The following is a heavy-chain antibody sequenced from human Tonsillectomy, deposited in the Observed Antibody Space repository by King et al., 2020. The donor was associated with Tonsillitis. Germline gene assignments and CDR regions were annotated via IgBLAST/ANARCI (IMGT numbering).Heavy chain of an antibody. CDR2: FDPEHGET. D-gene: IGHD3-16*02. V-gene: IGHV1-24*01. CDR1: GYSLTELS. J-gene: IGHJ4*02. CDR3: VTVHPYDYVWGSYRAFDY. Sequence: VQLVQSGAEVKKPGASVKVSCKVSGYSLTELSMHWVRQAPGKRLEWVVGFDPEHGETIYAQKFQGRVTMTEDTSTDTAYVELSSLRSEDTAGYYCVTVHPYDYVWGSYRAFDYWGQGTLVTVSS.